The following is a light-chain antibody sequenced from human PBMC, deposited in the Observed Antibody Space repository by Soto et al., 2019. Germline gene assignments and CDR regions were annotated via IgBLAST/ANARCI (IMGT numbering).Light chain of an antibody. V-gene: IGKV3-15*01. Sequence: EIVMTQSPGTLAASLGGRATISCRASRTVASNLAWYRQKTGQAPTLLIASASIRATGVPARISGSGYGTDFTLTIRSLQSEDFAVYYCQQYNDWPPLSFGGGTKVEL. CDR2: SAS. CDR1: RTVASN. J-gene: IGKJ4*01. CDR3: QQYNDWPPLS.